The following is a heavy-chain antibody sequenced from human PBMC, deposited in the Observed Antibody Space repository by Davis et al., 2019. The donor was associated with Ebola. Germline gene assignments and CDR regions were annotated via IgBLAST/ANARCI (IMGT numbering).Heavy chain of an antibody. CDR2: ISGSGGST. CDR3: AKDHDYYDSSGYYYYYGMDV. D-gene: IGHD3-22*01. V-gene: IGHV3-23*01. CDR1: GFTFSSYA. Sequence: PGGSLRLSCAASGFTFSSYAMSWVRQAPGKGLEWVSAISGSGGSTYYADSVKGRFTISRDNSKNTLYLQMNSLRAEDTAVYYCAKDHDYYDSSGYYYYYGMDVWGQGTTVTVSS. J-gene: IGHJ6*02.